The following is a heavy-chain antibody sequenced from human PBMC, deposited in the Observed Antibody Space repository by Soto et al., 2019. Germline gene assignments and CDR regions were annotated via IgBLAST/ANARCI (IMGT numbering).Heavy chain of an antibody. V-gene: IGHV4-39*02. J-gene: IGHJ3*02. CDR1: GPSISSSTYY. Sequence: PSETLSLTCTVSGPSISSSTYYWGWIRQPPGKGLEWIGSVYYSENTYYNPSLKSRVTISVDTSKNLFSLKLTSVTAADTAMYYCARPQFSGTCHDTFNIWGQGTMVTVSS. D-gene: IGHD1-26*01. CDR3: ARPQFSGTCHDTFNI. CDR2: VYYSENT.